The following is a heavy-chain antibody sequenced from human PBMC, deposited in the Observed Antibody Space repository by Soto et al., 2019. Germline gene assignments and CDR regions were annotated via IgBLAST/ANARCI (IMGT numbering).Heavy chain of an antibody. J-gene: IGHJ4*02. Sequence: ASVKVSCKASGYTFTSYYMHWVRQAPGQGLEWMGIINPSGGSTGYAQKFQGRVTMTRDTSTSTVYMELSSLRSEDTAVYYCARQTYYYDSSGEPPGFGYWGQGTLVTVSS. CDR1: GYTFTSYY. V-gene: IGHV1-46*01. CDR3: ARQTYYYDSSGEPPGFGY. CDR2: INPSGGST. D-gene: IGHD3-22*01.